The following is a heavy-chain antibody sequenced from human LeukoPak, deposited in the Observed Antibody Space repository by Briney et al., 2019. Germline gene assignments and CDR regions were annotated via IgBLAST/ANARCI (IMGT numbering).Heavy chain of an antibody. V-gene: IGHV3-23*01. CDR3: AKSLPRYYYYGMDV. Sequence: AGGSLRLSCAASGFTFSNYAMSWVRQAPGKGLEWVSAISGSGGSTYYADSVKGRFTISRDNSKNTLYLQMNSLRAEDTAVYYCAKSLPRYYYYGMDVWGQGTTVTVSS. CDR2: ISGSGGST. CDR1: GFTFSNYA. J-gene: IGHJ6*02.